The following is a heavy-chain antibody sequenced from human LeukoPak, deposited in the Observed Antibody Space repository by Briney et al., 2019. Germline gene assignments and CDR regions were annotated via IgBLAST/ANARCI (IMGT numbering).Heavy chain of an antibody. CDR2: LYHSGDT. CDR1: GASISNYY. V-gene: IGHV4-59*08. CDR3: ANKVGGAFDV. J-gene: IGHJ3*01. Sequence: SETLSLTCTVSGASISNYYWNWIRQPPGKGLEWIGILYHSGDTKYNPSLKSRVIISVDRSKNQFSLNLSSVTAADTAVYFCANKVGGAFDVWGQGKLVTVSA.